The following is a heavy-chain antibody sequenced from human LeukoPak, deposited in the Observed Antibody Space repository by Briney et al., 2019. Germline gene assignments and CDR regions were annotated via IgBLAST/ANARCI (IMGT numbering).Heavy chain of an antibody. D-gene: IGHD3-10*01. CDR2: MNPHTGNS. J-gene: IGHJ4*02. V-gene: IGHV1-8*01. CDR1: GYTFINYD. Sequence: GASVKVSCKASGYTFINYDINWVRQATGQGLEWMGWMNPHTGNSGYKEKFQGRVTMTRDTSINTAYMELSGLEPEDSAIYYCARSIAMIRGPPGYWGQGTQVTVSS. CDR3: ARSIAMIRGPPGY.